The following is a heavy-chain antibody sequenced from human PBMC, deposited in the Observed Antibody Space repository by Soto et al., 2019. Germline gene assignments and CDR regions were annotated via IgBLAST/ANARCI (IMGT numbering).Heavy chain of an antibody. Sequence: KTSETLSLTCVVSGASISSFNWWSWVRQPPGKGLEWVGEFYHTGRTNYNPSLRSRVTISVDRSNTQVSLKLTSVTAADTAVYFCARGPDYSNYYNNYGLDVWGPGTTVTVSS. CDR2: FYHTGRT. D-gene: IGHD4-4*01. J-gene: IGHJ6*02. CDR3: ARGPDYSNYYNNYGLDV. CDR1: GASISSFNW. V-gene: IGHV4-4*02.